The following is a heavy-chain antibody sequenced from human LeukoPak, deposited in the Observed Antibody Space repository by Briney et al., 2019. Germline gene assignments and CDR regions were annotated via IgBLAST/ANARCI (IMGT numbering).Heavy chain of an antibody. CDR1: GYTFTGYY. CDR2: INPNSGGT. CDR3: ARTQISVVPAAIFAFDI. D-gene: IGHD2-2*02. V-gene: IGHV1-2*02. Sequence: ASVNVSCKASGYTFTGYYMHWVRQAPGQGLEWMGWINPNSGGTNYAQKFQGRVTMTRDTSISTAYMELSRLRSDDTAVYYCARTQISVVPAAIFAFDIWGQGTMVTVSS. J-gene: IGHJ3*02.